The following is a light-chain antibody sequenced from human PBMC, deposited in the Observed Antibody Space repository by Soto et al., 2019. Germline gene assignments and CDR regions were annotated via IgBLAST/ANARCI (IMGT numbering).Light chain of an antibody. J-gene: IGLJ1*01. Sequence: QSVLTQPASVSGSPGQSITISCTGTSSDVGGYNYVSWYQQHPGKAPKFMIYDVSNRPSGVSNRFSGSKSGNTASLTTSGLQAEDEADYYCSSYTTSNTRQIVFGTGTKAPS. CDR1: SSDVGGYNY. CDR2: DVS. CDR3: SSYTTSNTRQIV. V-gene: IGLV2-14*01.